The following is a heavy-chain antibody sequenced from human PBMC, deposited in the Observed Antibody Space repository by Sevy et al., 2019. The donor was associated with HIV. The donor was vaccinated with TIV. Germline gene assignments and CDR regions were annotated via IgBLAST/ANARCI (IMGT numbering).Heavy chain of an antibody. Sequence: GGSLRLSCAASGFSVSENYMSWVRLAPGKGPEWVSLIHRGGFTHYADSVKGRFTIARDNSKNTLYFQMNNLRVEDTAVYYCAKDVGIADRPAPFGHWGQGTLVTVSS. J-gene: IGHJ4*02. V-gene: IGHV3-53*01. CDR1: GFSVSENY. CDR3: AKDVGIADRPAPFGH. CDR2: IHRGGFT. D-gene: IGHD6-13*01.